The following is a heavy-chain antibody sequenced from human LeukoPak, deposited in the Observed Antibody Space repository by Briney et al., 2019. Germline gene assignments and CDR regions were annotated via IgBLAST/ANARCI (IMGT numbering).Heavy chain of an antibody. J-gene: IGHJ4*02. CDR1: GGSISSSSYY. CDR2: IYYSGST. V-gene: IGHV4-39*01. Sequence: PSETLSLTCTVSGGSISSSSYYWGWIRQPPGKGLEWIGSIYYSGSTYYNPSLKSRVTISVDTSKNQFSLKLSSVTAADTAVYYCARHAKQWLANPIFDYWGQGTLVTVSS. D-gene: IGHD6-19*01. CDR3: ARHAKQWLANPIFDY.